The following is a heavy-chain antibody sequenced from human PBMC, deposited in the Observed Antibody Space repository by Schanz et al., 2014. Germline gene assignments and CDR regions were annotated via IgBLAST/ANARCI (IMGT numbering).Heavy chain of an antibody. J-gene: IGHJ4*02. V-gene: IGHV1-18*01. D-gene: IGHD3-3*01. CDR3: ARSAGRDFWSGYYTRFDY. CDR1: GYIFTTYA. CDR2: ISVYTGNT. Sequence: QIQLVQSGPEAKKPGATVKVSCKASGYIFTTYAMSWVRQAPGQGLEWVGWISVYTGNTKYGQKVQGRVTMTADTSTNTAYRELRSLRSDDTAVYYCARSAGRDFWSGYYTRFDYWGQGTLVTVSS.